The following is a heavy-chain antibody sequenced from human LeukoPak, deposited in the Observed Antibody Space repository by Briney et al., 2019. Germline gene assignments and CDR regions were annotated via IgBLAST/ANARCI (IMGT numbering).Heavy chain of an antibody. CDR1: GGSISSYY. V-gene: IGHV4-59*01. D-gene: IGHD2-2*01. CDR2: IYYSGST. J-gene: IGHJ5*02. Sequence: SETLSLTCTVSGGSISSYYWSWIRQPPGKGLEWIGYIYYSGSTNYNPSLKSRVTISVDPSKNQFSLKLSSVTAADTAVYYCARRHVPATSNWFDPWGQGTLVTVSS. CDR3: ARRHVPATSNWFDP.